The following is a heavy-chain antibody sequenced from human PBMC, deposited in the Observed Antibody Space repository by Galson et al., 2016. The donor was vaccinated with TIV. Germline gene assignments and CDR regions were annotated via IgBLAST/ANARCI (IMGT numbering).Heavy chain of an antibody. V-gene: IGHV6-1*01. Sequence: CAISGDSVSSNSAAWNWIRQSPSRGLEWLGRTYYRSKWYNDYAASVKSRITINPDTSKNQFSLQLNSVTPEDTAVYNCARASSSWLITVHLDYWGQGTLVTVSS. J-gene: IGHJ4*02. CDR1: GDSVSSNSAA. CDR2: TYYRSKWYN. D-gene: IGHD6-13*01. CDR3: ARASSSWLITVHLDY.